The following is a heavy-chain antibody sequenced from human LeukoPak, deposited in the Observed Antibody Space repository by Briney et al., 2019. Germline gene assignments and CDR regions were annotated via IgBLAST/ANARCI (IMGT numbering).Heavy chain of an antibody. CDR3: AKSFGPVIAAAGTGAD. CDR2: IYSRVT. J-gene: IGHJ4*02. CDR1: GGSISSYY. Sequence: SETLSLTCTVSGGSISSYYLSWIRQPAGKGLEWIGRIYSRVTTYNPSLKSRVTMSADTSRNHVSLTLNSVTAADTAVYYCAKSFGPVIAAAGTGADWGQGTPVIVSS. V-gene: IGHV4-4*07. D-gene: IGHD6-13*01.